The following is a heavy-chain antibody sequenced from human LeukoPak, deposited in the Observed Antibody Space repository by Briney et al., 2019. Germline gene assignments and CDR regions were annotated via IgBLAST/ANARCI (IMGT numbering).Heavy chain of an antibody. CDR1: GGSISSGSYY. D-gene: IGHD2-21*02. CDR2: IYTSGST. Sequence: SQTLSLTCTVSGGSISSGSYYWSWIRQPAGKGLEWIGRIYTSGSTNYNPSLKSRVTISVDTSKNQFSLKLSSVTAADTAVYYCASGDDKFGIWGQGTMVTVSS. V-gene: IGHV4-61*02. CDR3: ASGDDKFGI. J-gene: IGHJ3*02.